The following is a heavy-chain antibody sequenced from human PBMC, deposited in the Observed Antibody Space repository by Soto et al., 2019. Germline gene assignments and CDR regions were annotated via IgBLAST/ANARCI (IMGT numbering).Heavy chain of an antibody. J-gene: IGHJ6*02. V-gene: IGHV4-30-2*01. CDR1: GGSTSSGGYS. Sequence: PSETLSLTCAVSGGSTSSGGYSWNWIRQPPGKGLEWIGYIYQSGSTYYNPSLKSRVTISVDRSRNQFSLKLSSVTAADTAVYFCATQSYSNSGAYYYYAMDVWGQGTTVTVSS. D-gene: IGHD4-4*01. CDR2: IYQSGST. CDR3: ATQSYSNSGAYYYYAMDV.